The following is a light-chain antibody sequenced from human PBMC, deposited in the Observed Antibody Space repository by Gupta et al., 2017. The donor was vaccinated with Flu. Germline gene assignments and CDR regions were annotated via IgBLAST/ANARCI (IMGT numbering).Light chain of an antibody. CDR1: TGAVTSDYY. V-gene: IGLV7-43*01. J-gene: IGLJ3*02. Sequence: QTVVTPDPSLSVSPGGPVTLTCASSTGAVTSDYYPNWFQQKPGQPPRVLIYNSNNKHSWTPARFSGSLRGGKAALTLSGAKPEDEAEYYCLLYYGGTGVFGGGTKLTVL. CDR3: LLYYGGTGV. CDR2: NSN.